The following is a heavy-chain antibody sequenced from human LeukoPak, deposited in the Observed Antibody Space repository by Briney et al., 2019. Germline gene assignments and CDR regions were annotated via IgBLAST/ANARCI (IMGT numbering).Heavy chain of an antibody. CDR2: TKRDGSEK. D-gene: IGHD1-7*01. Sequence: GGSLRLSCAASGFSFSSSWMSWVRQAPGKGLEWVANTKRDGSEKYYVDSVKGRFTISRDNAKNSLYLQMNSLRAEDTALYYCARGLELHGYYFDYWGQGTLVTVSS. J-gene: IGHJ4*02. V-gene: IGHV3-7*01. CDR3: ARGLELHGYYFDY. CDR1: GFSFSSSW.